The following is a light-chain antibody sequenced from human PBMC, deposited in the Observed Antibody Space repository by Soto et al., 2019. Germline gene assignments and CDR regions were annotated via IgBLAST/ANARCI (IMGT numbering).Light chain of an antibody. CDR1: SSDVGGYYS. V-gene: IGLV2-14*01. CDR2: DVT. Sequence: QSALTQPASVSGSPGQSITISCTGTSSDVGGYYSVSWYQQHPGKAPKLMIYDVTNSPSGVSNRFSGSKSGNTASLTISGLQAEDEADYYCSSYTSSSTDVFGTGTKLTVL. CDR3: SSYTSSSTDV. J-gene: IGLJ1*01.